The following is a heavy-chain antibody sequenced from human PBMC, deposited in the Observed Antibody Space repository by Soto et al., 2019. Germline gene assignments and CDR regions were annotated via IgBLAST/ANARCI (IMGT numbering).Heavy chain of an antibody. D-gene: IGHD3-10*01. J-gene: IGHJ4*02. CDR1: GFIFTAYG. Sequence: GGSLRLSCAASGFIFTAYGMSWVRQAPGKGLEWVSVSPTSGDARYADSVKGRFSFSRGNSKNTVYLQMNSLRADDTVLYFCVKHYISGKRAFDFWGQGTQVTVSS. CDR3: VKHYISGKRAFDF. CDR2: SPTSGDA. V-gene: IGHV3-23*01.